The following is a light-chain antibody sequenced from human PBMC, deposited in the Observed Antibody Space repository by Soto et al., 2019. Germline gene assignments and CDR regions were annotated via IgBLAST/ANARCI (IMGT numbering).Light chain of an antibody. Sequence: QSVLNQPPSASGSPGQSVTISCTGTNSDVGGYNYVSWYQQYPGKAPKLIIYEVNERPSGVPDRFSGSKSGNTASLTVSWLQTSDENDYYCSAIASSNWYVFGTGTKVTVL. CDR1: NSDVGGYNY. V-gene: IGLV2-8*01. CDR2: EVN. J-gene: IGLJ1*01. CDR3: SAIASSNWYV.